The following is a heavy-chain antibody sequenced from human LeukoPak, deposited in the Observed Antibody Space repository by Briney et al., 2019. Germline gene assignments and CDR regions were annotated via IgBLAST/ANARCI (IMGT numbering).Heavy chain of an antibody. CDR2: INHSGST. D-gene: IGHD1-14*01. J-gene: IGHJ4*02. Sequence: PSETLSLTCAVYGGSFSGYYWSWIRQPPGKGLEWIGEINHSGSTNYNPSLKSRVTISVDTSKNQFSLKLSPVTAADTAVYYCARAEPKTGSNDYWGQGTLVTVSS. V-gene: IGHV4-34*01. CDR3: ARAEPKTGSNDY. CDR1: GGSFSGYY.